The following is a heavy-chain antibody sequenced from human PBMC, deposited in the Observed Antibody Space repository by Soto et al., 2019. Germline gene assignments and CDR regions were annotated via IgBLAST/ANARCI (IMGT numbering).Heavy chain of an antibody. CDR2: INPIYGKA. J-gene: IGHJ4*01. V-gene: IGHV1-69*05. CDR1: GCTFSSYA. D-gene: IGHD5-18*01. Sequence: SVKVSCKASGCTFSSYAISWVRQAPGQGLEWMGGINPIYGKANYAQKFQGRVTITTDKSTSTAYMELSSLRSEDTAVYYCARSWTHYSAPYYFDVWGQGTLVTVSS. CDR3: ARSWTHYSAPYYFDV.